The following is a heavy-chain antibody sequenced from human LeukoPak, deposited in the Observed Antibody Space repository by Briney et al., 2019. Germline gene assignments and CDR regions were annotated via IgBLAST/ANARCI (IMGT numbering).Heavy chain of an antibody. V-gene: IGHV4-4*07. CDR1: GGSFSGYY. Sequence: SETLSLTCAVYGGSFSGYYWSWIRQPAGKGLEWIGRIYTSGSTNYNPSLKSRVTISVDTSKNQFSLKLSSVTAADTAVYYCAREGAGYSGSWSNWFDPWGQGTLVTVSS. D-gene: IGHD6-13*01. J-gene: IGHJ5*02. CDR3: AREGAGYSGSWSNWFDP. CDR2: IYTSGST.